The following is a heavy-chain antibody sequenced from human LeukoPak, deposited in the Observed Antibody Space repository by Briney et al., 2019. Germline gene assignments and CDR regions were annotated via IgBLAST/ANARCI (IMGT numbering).Heavy chain of an antibody. V-gene: IGHV4-59*01. Sequence: PSETLSLTCTVSGDSISPYYWSWIRQPPGKGLEWIGYIYYTGSTNYNPSLKSRVTISVDTSKNQFSLNLSSVTAADTAVYYCARHTPNRGGDAFDIWGQGTMVTVSS. CDR3: ARHTPNRGGDAFDI. J-gene: IGHJ3*02. CDR2: IYYTGST. D-gene: IGHD7-27*01. CDR1: GDSISPYY.